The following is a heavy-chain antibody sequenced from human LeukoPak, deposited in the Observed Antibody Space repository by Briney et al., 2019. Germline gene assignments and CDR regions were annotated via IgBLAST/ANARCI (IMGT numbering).Heavy chain of an antibody. CDR2: ISAYNGNT. Sequence: ASVKVSCKASGYIFTGYYMHWVRQAPGQGLEWMGWISAYNGNTNYAQKLQGRVTMTTDTSTSTAYMELRSLRSDDTAVYYCARNAITIFGVVTVARHYMDVWGKGTTVTVSS. CDR3: ARNAITIFGVVTVARHYMDV. V-gene: IGHV1-18*04. CDR1: GYIFTGYY. D-gene: IGHD3-3*01. J-gene: IGHJ6*03.